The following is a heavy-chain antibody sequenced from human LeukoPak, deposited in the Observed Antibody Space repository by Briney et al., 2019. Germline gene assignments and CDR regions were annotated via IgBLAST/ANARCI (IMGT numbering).Heavy chain of an antibody. V-gene: IGHV4-34*01. CDR1: GGPFSGFF. CDR3: AQASSYTEAIRYPPSWFGP. CDR2: INDGGRT. Sequence: SETLSLTCANYGGPFSGFFWSWIRQPPGKGLEWIGEINDGGRTNYNPSLQSRVTISIDTSKNQFSLKLTSVTAADTAVYYCAQASSYTEAIRYPPSWFGPWGQATLVTVCS. J-gene: IGHJ5*02. D-gene: IGHD3-10*01.